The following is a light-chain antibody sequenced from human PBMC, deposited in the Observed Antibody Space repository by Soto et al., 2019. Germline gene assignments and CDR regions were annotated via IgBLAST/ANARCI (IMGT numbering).Light chain of an antibody. CDR1: SSDVGGYNY. CDR2: DVS. V-gene: IGLV2-14*01. CDR3: SSYTRSSTLV. Sequence: QSALTQPASVSGSPGQSITISCTGTSSDVGGYNYVSWYQQHPGKAPKLMIYDVSNRSSGVSNRFSGSKSGNTASLTISGLQAEDEADYYCSSYTRSSTLVFGGGTKVTVL. J-gene: IGLJ2*01.